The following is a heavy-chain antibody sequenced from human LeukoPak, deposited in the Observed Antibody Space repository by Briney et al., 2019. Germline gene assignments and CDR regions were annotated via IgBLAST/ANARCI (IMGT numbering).Heavy chain of an antibody. J-gene: IGHJ4*02. Sequence: GGSLRLSCAASGFTFSDYYMSWIRQAPGKGLEWVSYISSSGSTIYYADSVKGRFTISRDNAKNSLYLQMNSLRAEDTAVYYCAKDPYAILTGYRYYFDYWGQGTLVTVSS. CDR1: GFTFSDYY. CDR2: ISSSGSTI. V-gene: IGHV3-11*01. CDR3: AKDPYAILTGYRYYFDY. D-gene: IGHD3-9*01.